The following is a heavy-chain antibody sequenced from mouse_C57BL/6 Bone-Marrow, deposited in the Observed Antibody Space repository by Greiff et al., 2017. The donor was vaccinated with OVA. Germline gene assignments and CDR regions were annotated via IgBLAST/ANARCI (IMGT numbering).Heavy chain of an antibody. Sequence: QVTLKVSGPGILQPSQTLSLTCSFSGFSLSTSGMGVSWIRQPSGKGLEWLAHIYWDDDKRYNPFLKSPLTISKDTSRNQVFLKITSVDTADTATYYCARSGSYVYYFAMDYWGQGTSVTVSS. CDR3: ARSGSYVYYFAMDY. CDR2: IYWDDDK. D-gene: IGHD2-12*01. V-gene: IGHV8-12*01. CDR1: GFSLSTSGMG. J-gene: IGHJ4*01.